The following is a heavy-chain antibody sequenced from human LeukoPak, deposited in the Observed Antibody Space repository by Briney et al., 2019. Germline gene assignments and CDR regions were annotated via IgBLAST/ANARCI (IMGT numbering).Heavy chain of an antibody. D-gene: IGHD3-16*01. CDR3: AAGEGSEDFYYFDY. CDR1: GGTFSSYA. J-gene: IGHJ4*02. CDR2: IIPIFGTA. Sequence: SVTVSCKASGGTFSSYAISWVRQAPGQGLEWMGGIIPIFGTANYAQKFQGRVTITADESTSTAYMELSSLRSEDTAVYYCAAGEGSEDFYYFDYWGQGTLVTVSS. V-gene: IGHV1-69*01.